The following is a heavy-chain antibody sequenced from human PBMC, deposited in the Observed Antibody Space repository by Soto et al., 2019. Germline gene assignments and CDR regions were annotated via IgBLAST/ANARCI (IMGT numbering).Heavy chain of an antibody. J-gene: IGHJ6*02. CDR3: AKVRYSSPMGYYYGMDV. CDR1: GVTFSKFI. D-gene: IGHD6-19*01. V-gene: IGHV1-69*01. Sequence: QVQLEQSGGEVKKPGSSVKVSCKASGVTFSKFIMTSVRQAPGLGLEWVGGIIPIFGTANYAQKFQGRVTITADESTSTSYLEVSTLRSEDTAVYYCAKVRYSSPMGYYYGMDVWGPGTAVTVSS. CDR2: IIPIFGTA.